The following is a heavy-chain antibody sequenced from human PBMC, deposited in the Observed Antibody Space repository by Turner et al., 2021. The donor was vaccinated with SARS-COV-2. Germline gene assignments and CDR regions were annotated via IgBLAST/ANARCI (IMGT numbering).Heavy chain of an antibody. CDR3: ARDLMEVGGMDV. J-gene: IGHJ6*02. D-gene: IGHD3-3*01. CDR1: GFTVSSNY. CDR2: ISSGGST. Sequence: EVQLVESGGGLIQPGGSLRLSCAASGFTVSSNYMTWVRQAPGKGLEWVSVISSGGSTYYADSVKGRFTISRDNSKNTLYLQMNSLRAEDTAVYYCARDLMEVGGMDVWGQGTTVTVSS. V-gene: IGHV3-53*01.